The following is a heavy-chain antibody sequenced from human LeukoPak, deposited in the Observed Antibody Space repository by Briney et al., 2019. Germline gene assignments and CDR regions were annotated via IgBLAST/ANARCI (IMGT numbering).Heavy chain of an antibody. CDR2: ISDSGAM. J-gene: IGHJ4*02. CDR1: GFTFSSYS. D-gene: IGHD5-12*01. Sequence: GGSLRLSCAASGFTFSSYSMKWVRQAPGKGLEWVSYISDSGAMYYADSVRGRFTISRENAQNSLFLQMNSLRAEDTAVYYCARDGGYRGYDADCWGQGTLVTVSS. CDR3: ARDGGYRGYDADC. V-gene: IGHV3-48*01.